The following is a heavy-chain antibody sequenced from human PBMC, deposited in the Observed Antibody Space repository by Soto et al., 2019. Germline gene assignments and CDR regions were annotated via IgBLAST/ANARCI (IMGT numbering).Heavy chain of an antibody. D-gene: IGHD6-19*01. CDR1: GGSISSSNW. Sequence: KPSETLSLTCAVSGGSISSSNWWSWVRQPPGKGLEWIGEIYHSGSTNYNPSLKSRVTISVDKSKNQFSLKLSSVTAADTAVYYCAREVAVAGHNWFDPWGQGTLVTVSS. CDR2: IYHSGST. CDR3: AREVAVAGHNWFDP. J-gene: IGHJ5*02. V-gene: IGHV4-4*02.